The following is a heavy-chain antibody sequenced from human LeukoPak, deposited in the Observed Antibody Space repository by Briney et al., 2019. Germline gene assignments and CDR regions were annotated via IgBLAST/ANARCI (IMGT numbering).Heavy chain of an antibody. CDR1: GGSISSYY. V-gene: IGHV4-59*08. D-gene: IGHD1-26*01. Sequence: SETLSLTCTVSGGSISSYYWSWIRQPPGKGLEWIGYIYYSGSTNYNPSLKSRVTISVDTSKNQFSLKLSSVTAADTAVYYCARHRVGATGLGTGSISFDYWGQGTLVTVSS. CDR2: IYYSGST. CDR3: ARHRVGATGLGTGSISFDY. J-gene: IGHJ4*02.